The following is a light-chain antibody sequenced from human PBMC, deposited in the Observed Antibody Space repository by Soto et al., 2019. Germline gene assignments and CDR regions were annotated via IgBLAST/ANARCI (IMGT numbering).Light chain of an antibody. J-gene: IGKJ1*01. V-gene: IGKV3-20*01. CDR3: QHYGSSQRT. CDR2: GAS. Sequence: ELVVTQSPGTLSLSPGERATLSCRASQSVSSIYLAWYQQKPGQAPRLLIYGASSRATGIPDRFSGSGSGKDFTLTISRLEPEDFAVYYCQHYGSSQRTFGQGTKVAIK. CDR1: QSVSSIY.